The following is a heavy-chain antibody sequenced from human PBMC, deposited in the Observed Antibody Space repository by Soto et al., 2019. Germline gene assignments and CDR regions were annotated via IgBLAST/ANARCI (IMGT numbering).Heavy chain of an antibody. CDR3: ARGRSGGAAA. J-gene: IGHJ5*02. D-gene: IGHD3-3*01. CDR1: GGSFSGNY. V-gene: IGHV4-34*01. CDR2: IDNSGKT. Sequence: QVQLQQWGGGLLKPSETLSLTCAVYGGSFSGNYWSWIRQPPGKGLEWIGEIDNSGKTNHSPSLXGXVXIXXDTSKNQFSLIVTSVTSAVTAVYYCARGRSGGAAAWGPGTRVTISS.